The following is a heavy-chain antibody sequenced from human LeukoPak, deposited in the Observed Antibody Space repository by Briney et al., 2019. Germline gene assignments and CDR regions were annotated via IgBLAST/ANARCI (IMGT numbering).Heavy chain of an antibody. CDR3: ARRSQTTAGRGIDY. J-gene: IGHJ4*02. CDR1: GGSISSSSSYF. CDR2: MSNSGST. V-gene: IGHV4-39*01. D-gene: IGHD6-13*01. Sequence: KRSEPLSLTCTVSGGSISSSSSYFWAWIRQPPGKGLEWIGTMSNSGSTYYNPSLKSHVTISGDTSKNQFSLKLSSVTAADTAVFYCARRSQTTAGRGIDYWGQGPLVTVSS.